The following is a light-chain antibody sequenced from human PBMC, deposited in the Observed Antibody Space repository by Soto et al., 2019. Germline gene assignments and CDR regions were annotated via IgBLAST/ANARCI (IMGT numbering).Light chain of an antibody. CDR1: SSDVGSYNF. J-gene: IGLJ3*02. V-gene: IGLV2-11*01. Sequence: QSALTQPRSVSGSPGQSVTISCTGTSSDVGSYNFVSWYQQHPGKAPKLIIYDVSKRPAGVPNRFSGSKSGNTASLTISGLKAEDEADYYCCSYAGSYSFEVFGGGTKLTV. CDR3: CSYAGSYSFEV. CDR2: DVS.